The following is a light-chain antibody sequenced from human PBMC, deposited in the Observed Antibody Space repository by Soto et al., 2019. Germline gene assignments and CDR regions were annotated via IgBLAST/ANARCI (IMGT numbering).Light chain of an antibody. CDR1: SSDVGGYNH. CDR3: CSYTSLSTVV. J-gene: IGLJ2*01. Sequence: QSSLTQPASVSGSPGQSLTISCTGTSSDVGGYNHVAWYQHSPGKAPKLILFAVSDRPSGVSHRFSGSKSGNMASLTISGLQAEDEADYYCCSYTSLSTVVFGGGTKLTVL. V-gene: IGLV2-14*01. CDR2: AVS.